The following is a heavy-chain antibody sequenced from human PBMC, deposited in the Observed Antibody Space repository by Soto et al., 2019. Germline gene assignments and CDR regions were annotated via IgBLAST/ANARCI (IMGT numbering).Heavy chain of an antibody. CDR1: GYTFTSYG. CDR2: ISAYNGNT. D-gene: IGHD3-10*02. J-gene: IGHJ3*02. V-gene: IGHV1-18*01. CDR3: AKHMSGDPNDTFDI. Sequence: ASVKVSCKASGYTFTSYGISWVRQAPGQGLEWMGWISAYNGNTNYAQKLQGRVTMTTDTSTSTAYMELNSLRAEDTAFYYCAKHMSGDPNDTFDIWGQGTMVTVSS.